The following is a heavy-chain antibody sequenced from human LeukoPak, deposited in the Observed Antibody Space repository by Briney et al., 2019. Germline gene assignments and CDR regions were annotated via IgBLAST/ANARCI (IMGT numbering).Heavy chain of an antibody. V-gene: IGHV3-74*01. CDR1: GFSFSSYW. Sequence: SGGSLRLSCAASGFSFSSYWMHWVRQAPGKGLVWVSRISSDGSIINYADSVKGRFTISRDNAKNTLYLQMNSLRVEDTAVYYCARPAVARLRAGGYDYWGQGTLVTVSS. CDR2: ISSDGSII. D-gene: IGHD6-19*01. J-gene: IGHJ4*02. CDR3: ARPAVARLRAGGYDY.